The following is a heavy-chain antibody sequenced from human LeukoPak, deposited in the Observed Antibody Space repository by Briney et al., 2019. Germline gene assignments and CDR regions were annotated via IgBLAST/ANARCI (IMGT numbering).Heavy chain of an antibody. CDR3: ARDSTNYYDSSGYWD. D-gene: IGHD3-22*01. Sequence: GRSLRLSCAASGFTFSRYWMTWVRQAPGKGLEWVANIKQDGSEKYYVDSVKGRFTISRDNAKNSLYLQMNSLRAEDTAVYYCARDSTNYYDSSGYWDWGQGTLVTVSS. V-gene: IGHV3-7*04. CDR1: GFTFSRYW. J-gene: IGHJ4*02. CDR2: IKQDGSEK.